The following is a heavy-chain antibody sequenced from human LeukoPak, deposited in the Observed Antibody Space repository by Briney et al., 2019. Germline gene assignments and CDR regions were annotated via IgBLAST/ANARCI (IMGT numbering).Heavy chain of an antibody. Sequence: PGGSLRLSCAASGFTFSTYAMYWVRQAPGKGLEWAAAISYDGNNEYYGDSVKGRFTISRDNPKNTLYLQMNSLRADDTAVYHCARDGGGYSGYDTTGYYFDYWGQGTLVTVSS. CDR2: ISYDGNNE. J-gene: IGHJ4*02. V-gene: IGHV3-30-3*01. CDR1: GFTFSTYA. D-gene: IGHD5-12*01. CDR3: ARDGGGYSGYDTTGYYFDY.